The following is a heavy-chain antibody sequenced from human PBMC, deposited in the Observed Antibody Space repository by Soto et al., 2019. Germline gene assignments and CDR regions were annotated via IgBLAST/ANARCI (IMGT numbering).Heavy chain of an antibody. D-gene: IGHD3-3*01. Sequence: QVHLQESGPGLVKPSETLSLTCSVSGGTISGYYWTWIRQPAGKGLEWIGRIYSSGNTKYNPSPQSRVTMSLDTSNNQFSLRLTSVTAAYTAVYYCARGQRFSDWFDPWGQGTLVTVSS. CDR2: IYSSGNT. CDR3: ARGQRFSDWFDP. V-gene: IGHV4-4*07. CDR1: GGTISGYY. J-gene: IGHJ5*02.